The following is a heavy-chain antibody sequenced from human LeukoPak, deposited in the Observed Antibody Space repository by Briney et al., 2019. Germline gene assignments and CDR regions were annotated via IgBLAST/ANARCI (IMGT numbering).Heavy chain of an antibody. Sequence: GASVKVSCKASGYTFTSYGISWVRQAPGQGLEWMGWISAYNGNTNYAQKLQGRVTMTTDTSTSTAYMELRSLRSDDTAVYYCARDRKLAYCGGDCYPGNYWGQGTLVTVSS. J-gene: IGHJ4*02. D-gene: IGHD2-21*02. CDR1: GYTFTSYG. CDR2: ISAYNGNT. V-gene: IGHV1-18*01. CDR3: ARDRKLAYCGGDCYPGNY.